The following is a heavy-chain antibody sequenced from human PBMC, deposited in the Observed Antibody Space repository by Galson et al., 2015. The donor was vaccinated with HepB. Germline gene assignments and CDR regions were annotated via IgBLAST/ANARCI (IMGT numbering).Heavy chain of an antibody. D-gene: IGHD5-18*01. CDR3: ARDPIRQGYTYGNFDY. Sequence: LRLSCAASGFTFSSYWMSWVRQAPGKGLEWVGNINQDGSVTHYIDPVKGRFTISRDNAKNSLFLQMNNPRAEDTALYYCARDPIRQGYTYGNFDYWGQGTLVTVSS. J-gene: IGHJ4*02. V-gene: IGHV3-7*03. CDR1: GFTFSSYW. CDR2: INQDGSVT.